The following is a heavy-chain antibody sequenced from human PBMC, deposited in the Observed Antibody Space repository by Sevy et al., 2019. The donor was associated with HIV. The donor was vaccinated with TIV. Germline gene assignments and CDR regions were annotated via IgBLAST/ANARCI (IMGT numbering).Heavy chain of an antibody. CDR2: INPDGSAK. CDR1: GFTFSSHW. J-gene: IGHJ6*02. Sequence: GGSLRLSCAASGFTFSSHWMSWVRQAPGKGLEWVANINPDGSAKYYVDSVKGRFTTSRDNAKNSLSLQMNSLRAEDTAVYYCARDTGGIGMDVWGQGTTVTVSS. D-gene: IGHD2-8*02. CDR3: ARDTGGIGMDV. V-gene: IGHV3-7*01.